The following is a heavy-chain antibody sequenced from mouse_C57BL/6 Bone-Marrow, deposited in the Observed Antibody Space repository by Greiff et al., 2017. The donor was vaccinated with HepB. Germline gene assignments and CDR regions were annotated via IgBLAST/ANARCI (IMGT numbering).Heavy chain of an antibody. Sequence: VKLQQSGPELVKPGASVKISCKASGYSFTSYYIHWVKQRPGQGLEWIGWIYPGSGNTKYNEKFKGKATLTADTSSSTAYMQLSSLTSEDSAVYYCAREMGYYGSSPFAYWGQGTLVTVSA. V-gene: IGHV1-66*01. CDR2: IYPGSGNT. CDR3: AREMGYYGSSPFAY. CDR1: GYSFTSYY. D-gene: IGHD1-1*01. J-gene: IGHJ3*01.